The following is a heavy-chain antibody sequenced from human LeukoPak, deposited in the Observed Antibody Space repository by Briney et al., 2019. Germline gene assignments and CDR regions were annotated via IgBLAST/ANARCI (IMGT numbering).Heavy chain of an antibody. CDR2: INHSGST. J-gene: IGHJ3*02. D-gene: IGHD5-24*01. V-gene: IGHV4-34*01. CDR3: ARGLLDGYTHPAAFDI. Sequence: SETLSLTCAVYGGSFSGYYWSWIRQPPGKGLEWIGEINHSGSTNYNPSLKSRVTISVDTSKNQFSLKLSSVTAADTAVYYCARGLLDGYTHPAAFDIWGQGTMVAVPS. CDR1: GGSFSGYY.